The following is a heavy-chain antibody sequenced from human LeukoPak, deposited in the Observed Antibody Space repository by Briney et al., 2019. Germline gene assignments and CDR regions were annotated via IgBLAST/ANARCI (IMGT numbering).Heavy chain of an antibody. CDR3: ARAPSEIGGYYPEYFRH. J-gene: IGHJ1*01. CDR1: GFTLSSYW. Sequence: GGSLRLSCAASGFTLSSYWMLWVRQAPGKGLVWVSRIKSDGRTNYADSVKGRFTISRDNAKNTVSLQMNSLRAEDTGVYYCARAPSEIGGYYPEYFRHWGQGTLVIVSS. D-gene: IGHD3-22*01. CDR2: IKSDGRT. V-gene: IGHV3-74*01.